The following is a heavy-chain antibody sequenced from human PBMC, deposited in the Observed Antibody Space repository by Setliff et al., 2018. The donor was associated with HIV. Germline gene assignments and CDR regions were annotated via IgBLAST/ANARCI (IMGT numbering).Heavy chain of an antibody. CDR1: GFTFSSYG. Sequence: GGSLRLSCAASGFTFSSYGMHWVRQPPGKGLEWVAFIRFDGGDKYYADSVKGRFTISRDNSKNALYLQMDSLRDEDTAVYFCVKDDHGSYDRLFYFDYWGQGTLVTVSS. D-gene: IGHD4-17*01. CDR3: VKDDHGSYDRLFYFDY. V-gene: IGHV3-30*02. J-gene: IGHJ4*02. CDR2: IRFDGGDK.